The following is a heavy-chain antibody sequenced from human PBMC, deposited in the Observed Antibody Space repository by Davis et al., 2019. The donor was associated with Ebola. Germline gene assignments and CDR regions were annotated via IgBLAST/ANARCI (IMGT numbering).Heavy chain of an antibody. V-gene: IGHV3-21*01. CDR2: ISSGSSYI. J-gene: IGHJ4*02. Sequence: GESLKISCAASGFTFSSYSMNWVRQAPGKGLEWVSSISSGSSYIYYADSVKGRFTISRDNSKNTLYLQMNSLRPEDTAVYYCARDSDDYCFDYWGQGTLVIVSS. CDR3: ARDSDDYCFDY. CDR1: GFTFSSYS. D-gene: IGHD2-21*02.